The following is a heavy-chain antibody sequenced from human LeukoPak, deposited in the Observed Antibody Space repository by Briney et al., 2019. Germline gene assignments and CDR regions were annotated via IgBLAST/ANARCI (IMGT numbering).Heavy chain of an antibody. V-gene: IGHV4-34*01. CDR3: ARDSTIAARHRGFDY. CDR2: INHSGDI. Sequence: SETLSLTCGVYGESFSGFYWSWIRQTPGKGLQWIGEINHSGDINYNPSLESRVTISVDTSKRQFSLRLSSVTAADTAVYYCARDSTIAARHRGFDYWGQGTLVTVSS. D-gene: IGHD6-6*01. J-gene: IGHJ4*02. CDR1: GESFSGFY.